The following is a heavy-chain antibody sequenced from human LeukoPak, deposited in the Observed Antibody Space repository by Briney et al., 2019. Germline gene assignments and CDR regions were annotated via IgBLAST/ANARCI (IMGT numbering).Heavy chain of an antibody. Sequence: ASVKVSCTASGYTFSRYAISWVRQAPGQGLEWMGWINPFNGNTNEAERFQGRVIVTTDTSTTTAYMELRSLRSDDTAVYYCARDNPGSGGSCYRWGQGTLVTVSS. CDR3: ARDNPGSGGSCYR. J-gene: IGHJ5*02. V-gene: IGHV1-18*01. CDR1: GYTFSRYA. D-gene: IGHD2-15*01. CDR2: INPFNGNT.